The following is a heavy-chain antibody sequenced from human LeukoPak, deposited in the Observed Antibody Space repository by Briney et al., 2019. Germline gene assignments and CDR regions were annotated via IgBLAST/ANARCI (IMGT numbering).Heavy chain of an antibody. D-gene: IGHD2-15*01. V-gene: IGHV5-51*01. CDR3: ARRRSCSGGSCYEDFDY. J-gene: IGHJ4*02. CDR2: IYPGDSDT. Sequence: GESLKISCKGSGYSFTNYWVGWVRQMPGKGLEWMGIIYPGDSDTRYNPSFRGQVTISADKSISTAYLQWSSLKASDTAMYYCARRRSCSGGSCYEDFDYWGQGTLVTVPS. CDR1: GYSFTNYW.